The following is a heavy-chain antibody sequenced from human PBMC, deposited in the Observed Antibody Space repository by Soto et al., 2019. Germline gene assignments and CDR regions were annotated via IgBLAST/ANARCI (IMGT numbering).Heavy chain of an antibody. CDR3: ASGRLVSRYYGLDV. J-gene: IGHJ6*02. D-gene: IGHD6-6*01. V-gene: IGHV4-4*07. Sequence: SEALSLTRTVSCGSINDYYGSGLRHPAGKGLEWIGRIFTSGNINYNPSLRSRLTMSVDTSTNQVSLRLTSVTAADTAVYYCASGRLVSRYYGLDVWGQGTTVTVLL. CDR2: IFTSGNI. CDR1: CGSINDYY.